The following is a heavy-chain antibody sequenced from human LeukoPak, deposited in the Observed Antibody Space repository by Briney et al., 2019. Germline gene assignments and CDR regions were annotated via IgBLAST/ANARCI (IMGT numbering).Heavy chain of an antibody. CDR3: AVSSSWYVDAFDI. CDR2: ICSGGST. J-gene: IGHJ3*02. Sequence: GGSLRLSCAASGFTVSSNYMSWVRQAPGKGLEWVSVICSGGSTYYADSVEGRFTISRDNSKNTLYLQMNSLRAEDTAVYYCAVSSSWYVDAFDIWGQGTMVTVSS. V-gene: IGHV3-66*01. D-gene: IGHD6-13*01. CDR1: GFTVSSNY.